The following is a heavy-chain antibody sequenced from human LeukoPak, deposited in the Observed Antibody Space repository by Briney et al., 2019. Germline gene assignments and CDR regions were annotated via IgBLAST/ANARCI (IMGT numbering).Heavy chain of an antibody. CDR1: GYSISSGYY. Sequence: SETLSLTCTVSGYSISSGYYWGWIRQPPGKGLEWIVVYHVGTTDYNPSLKSRVTMSVDASKNQFSLKLSSVTAADTAVYYCARARFGELDYWGQGTLVTVSS. V-gene: IGHV4-38-2*02. CDR3: ARARFGELDY. J-gene: IGHJ4*02. CDR2: VYHVGTT. D-gene: IGHD3-10*01.